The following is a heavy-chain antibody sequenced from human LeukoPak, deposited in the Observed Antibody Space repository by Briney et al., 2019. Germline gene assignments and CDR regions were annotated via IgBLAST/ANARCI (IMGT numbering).Heavy chain of an antibody. CDR1: GGSISSYY. CDR2: IYYSGST. V-gene: IGHV4-59*08. Sequence: SETLSLTCTVSGGSISSYYWSWIRQPPGKELEWIGYIYYSGSTNYNPSLKSRVTISVDTSKNQFSLKLSSVTAADTAVYYCARYGSGSYYNYGMDVWGQGTTVTVSS. D-gene: IGHD3-10*01. J-gene: IGHJ6*02. CDR3: ARYGSGSYYNYGMDV.